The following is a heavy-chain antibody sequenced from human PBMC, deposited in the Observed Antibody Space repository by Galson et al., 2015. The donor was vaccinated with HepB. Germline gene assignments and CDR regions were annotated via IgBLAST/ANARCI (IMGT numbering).Heavy chain of an antibody. CDR3: AKDKDLPAYTDYDFWSGYWGRPNWFDP. V-gene: IGHV3-23*01. J-gene: IGHJ5*02. Sequence: SLRLSCAASGFTFSSYAMSWVRQAPGKGLEWVSAISGSGGSTYYADSVKGRFTISRDNSKNTLYLQMNSLRAEDTAVYYCAKDKDLPAYTDYDFWSGYWGRPNWFDPWGQGTLVTVSS. D-gene: IGHD3-3*01. CDR2: ISGSGGST. CDR1: GFTFSSYA.